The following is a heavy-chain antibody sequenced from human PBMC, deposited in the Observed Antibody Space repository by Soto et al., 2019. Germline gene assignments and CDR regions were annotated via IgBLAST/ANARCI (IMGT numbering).Heavy chain of an antibody. Sequence: EVQLLESGGGLVQPGGSLRLSCAASGFTFSSYWMHWVRQAPGKGLVWVSRINSDGSSTSYADSVKGRFTISRDNAKNTLYLQMNSLRAEDTAVYYCARITYYYDSSGYFDYWGQGTLVTVSS. V-gene: IGHV3-74*02. CDR2: INSDGSST. D-gene: IGHD3-22*01. CDR1: GFTFSSYW. CDR3: ARITYYYDSSGYFDY. J-gene: IGHJ4*02.